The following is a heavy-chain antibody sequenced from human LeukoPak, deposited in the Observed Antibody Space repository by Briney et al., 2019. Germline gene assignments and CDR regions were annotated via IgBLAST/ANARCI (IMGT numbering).Heavy chain of an antibody. CDR1: GGSISSSNW. V-gene: IGHV4-4*02. CDR2: IYHSGST. Sequence: SETLSLTCAVSGGSISSSNWWSWVRQPPGKGLEWIGEIYHSGSTNYNPSLKSRVTISVDTSKNQFSLKLSSVTAADTAVYYCARGLGYSSSWYRLRYWYFDLWGRGTLVTVSS. CDR3: ARGLGYSSSWYRLRYWYFDL. J-gene: IGHJ2*01. D-gene: IGHD6-13*01.